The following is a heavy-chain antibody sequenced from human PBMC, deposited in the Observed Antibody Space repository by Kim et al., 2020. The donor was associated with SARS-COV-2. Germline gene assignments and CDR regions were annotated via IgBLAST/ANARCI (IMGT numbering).Heavy chain of an antibody. Sequence: SLKSRVTISVDKSKNQFSLKLSSVTAADTAVYYCARGDYYDSSGYYYFDYWGQGTLVTVSS. D-gene: IGHD3-22*01. V-gene: IGHV4-4*02. CDR3: ARGDYYDSSGYYYFDY. J-gene: IGHJ4*02.